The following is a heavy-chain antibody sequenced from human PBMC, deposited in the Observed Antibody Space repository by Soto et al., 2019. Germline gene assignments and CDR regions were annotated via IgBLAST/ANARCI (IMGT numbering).Heavy chain of an antibody. J-gene: IGHJ4*02. CDR1: GFTFNNYA. V-gene: IGHV3-23*01. CDR2: ISGGGDTT. Sequence: EVQLLESGGGLVQPGGSLRLSCAASGFTFNNYAMTWVRQAPGKGLEWVSAISGGGDTTSYADSVKGRCTVSRDGSKHTLYLQMSSLRAEDTALYYCAKGRGGSGSLTPRVDFWGQGTLVTVSS. D-gene: IGHD3-10*01. CDR3: AKGRGGSGSLTPRVDF.